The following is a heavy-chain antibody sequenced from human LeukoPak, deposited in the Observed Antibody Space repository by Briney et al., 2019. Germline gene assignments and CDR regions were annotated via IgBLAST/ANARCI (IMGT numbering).Heavy chain of an antibody. Sequence: PGGSLRLSCAASGFNVSIYWMHWVRQAPGKGLVWVSRINSDGSRRMYADSVKGRFTISRDNAKNTLYLQMNSLRAEDTAVYYCVRLRRNSDTSGFYYYYDYWGQGTLVTVSS. CDR3: VRLRRNSDTSGFYYYYDY. D-gene: IGHD3-22*01. CDR2: INSDGSRR. CDR1: GFNVSIYW. V-gene: IGHV3-74*03. J-gene: IGHJ4*02.